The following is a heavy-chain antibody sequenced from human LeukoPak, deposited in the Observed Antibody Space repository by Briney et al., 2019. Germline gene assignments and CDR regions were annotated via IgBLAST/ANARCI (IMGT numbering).Heavy chain of an antibody. CDR3: AKVADSGYDY. V-gene: IGHV3-9*01. CDR1: GFTFDDYA. Sequence: GRSLRLSCAASGFTFDDYAMHWVRQAPGKGLEWVSGISWSSGSIGYADSVKGRFTISRDNAKNSLYLQMNSLRAEDTALYYCAKVADSGYDYWGQGTLVTVSS. D-gene: IGHD5-12*01. CDR2: ISWSSGSI. J-gene: IGHJ4*02.